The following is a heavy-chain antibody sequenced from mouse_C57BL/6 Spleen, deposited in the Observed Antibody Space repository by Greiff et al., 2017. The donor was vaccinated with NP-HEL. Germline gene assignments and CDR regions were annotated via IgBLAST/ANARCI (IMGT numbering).Heavy chain of an antibody. CDR2: ISSGGSYT. CDR3: ARQGGYYGSSRWYFDV. V-gene: IGHV5-6*01. J-gene: IGHJ1*03. D-gene: IGHD1-1*01. Sequence: EVKVVESGGDLVKPGGSQKLSCAASGFTFSSYGMSWVRQTPDKRLEWVATISSGGSYTYYPDSVKGRFTISRDNAKNTLYLQMSSLKSEDTAMYYCARQGGYYGSSRWYFDVWGTGTTVTVSS. CDR1: GFTFSSYG.